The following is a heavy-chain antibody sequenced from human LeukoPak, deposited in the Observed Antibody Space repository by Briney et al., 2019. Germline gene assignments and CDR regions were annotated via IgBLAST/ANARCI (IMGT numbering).Heavy chain of an antibody. D-gene: IGHD3-3*01. J-gene: IGHJ4*02. CDR2: IWYDGSNK. CDR1: GFTFSSYG. CDR3: VRGHTILTY. Sequence: GGSLRLSGAASGFTFSSYGMHWVRQAPGKGLEWVAVIWYDGSNKYYVDSVKGRFTISRYNSKNTLYLQMNSLRAEDTAVYYCVRGHTILTYWGQGTLVTVSS. V-gene: IGHV3-33*01.